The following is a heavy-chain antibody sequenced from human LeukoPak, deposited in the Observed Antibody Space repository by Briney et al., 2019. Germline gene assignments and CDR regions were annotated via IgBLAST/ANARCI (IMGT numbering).Heavy chain of an antibody. J-gene: IGHJ3*02. D-gene: IGHD6-19*01. V-gene: IGHV4-59*08. CDR3: ARHRGSGWYKANDAFDI. CDR1: GGSISNYY. Sequence: SETLSLTCTVSGGSISNYYWSWIRQPPGKGLEWIGYIYYSGSTNYNPSLKSRVTISVDTSKNQFSLKLSSVTAADTAVYYCARHRGSGWYKANDAFDIWGQGTMVTVSS. CDR2: IYYSGST.